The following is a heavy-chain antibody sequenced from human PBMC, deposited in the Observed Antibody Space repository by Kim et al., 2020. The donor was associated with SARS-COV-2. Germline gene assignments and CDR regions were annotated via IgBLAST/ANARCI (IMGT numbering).Heavy chain of an antibody. Sequence: SETLSLTCAVYGGSFSGYYWSWIRQPPGKGLESIGEINHSGSTNYNPSLKSRVTISVDTSKNQFSLKLSSVTAADTAVYYCARGRMGYGRPRAHGNFDYWGQGTLVTVSS. CDR3: ARGRMGYGRPRAHGNFDY. CDR2: INHSGST. J-gene: IGHJ4*02. CDR1: GGSFSGYY. V-gene: IGHV4-34*01. D-gene: IGHD5-18*01.